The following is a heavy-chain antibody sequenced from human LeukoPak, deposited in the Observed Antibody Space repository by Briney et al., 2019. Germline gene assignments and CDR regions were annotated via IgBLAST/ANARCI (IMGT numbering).Heavy chain of an antibody. D-gene: IGHD3-10*01. Sequence: GGSLRLSCAASGFTFSSYAMSWVRQAPGKGRELVSAISGSGGSTYYADSVKGRFTISRDNSKNTLYLQINSLRAEDTAVYYCAKRAHYGSGSYYTLDYWGQGTLVTVSS. J-gene: IGHJ4*02. CDR2: ISGSGGST. V-gene: IGHV3-23*01. CDR3: AKRAHYGSGSYYTLDY. CDR1: GFTFSSYA.